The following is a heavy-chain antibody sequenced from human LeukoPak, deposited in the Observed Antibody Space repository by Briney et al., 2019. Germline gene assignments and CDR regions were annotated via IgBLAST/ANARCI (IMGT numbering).Heavy chain of an antibody. CDR2: INPNSGGT. D-gene: IGHD6-19*01. Sequence: ASVKVSCKASGYTFTGYYMHWVRQAPGQGLEWMGWINPNSGGTNYAQKFQGRVTMTRDTSIGTAYMELSRLRSDDTAVYYCARDGVYSSGWYVDYWGQGTLVTVSS. CDR1: GYTFTGYY. V-gene: IGHV1-2*02. J-gene: IGHJ4*02. CDR3: ARDGVYSSGWYVDY.